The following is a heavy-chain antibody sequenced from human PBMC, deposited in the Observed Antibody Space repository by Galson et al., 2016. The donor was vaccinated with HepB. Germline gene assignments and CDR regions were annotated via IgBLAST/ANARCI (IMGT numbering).Heavy chain of an antibody. D-gene: IGHD2-15*01. V-gene: IGHV3-33*01. CDR1: GFTFSTFD. Sequence: SLRLSCAASGFTFSTFDMNWVRQAPGKGLEWVAVVWYDGGDKYYVDSVKGRFTISRDNSNNTLYLQMNSLRAEDTAVYYCARGRYCSGATCYGGFDYWGQGTLVTVSS. CDR3: ARGRYCSGATCYGGFDY. CDR2: VWYDGGDK. J-gene: IGHJ4*02.